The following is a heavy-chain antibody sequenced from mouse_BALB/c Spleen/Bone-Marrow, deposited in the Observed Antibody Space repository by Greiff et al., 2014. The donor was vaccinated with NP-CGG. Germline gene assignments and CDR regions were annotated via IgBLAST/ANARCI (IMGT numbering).Heavy chain of an antibody. V-gene: IGHV1-20*02. Sequence: QLQQSGPELVKPGASVKISCKASGYSFTGYFMNWVMQSHGKSLEWIGRINPYNGDTFYNQKFKGKAILTVDKSSSTAHMELRSLASEDSAVYYCARGDYRFDEGYFDCWGQGTSLTVSS. CDR2: INPYNGDT. D-gene: IGHD2-14*01. CDR1: GYSFTGYF. CDR3: ARGDYRFDEGYFDC. J-gene: IGHJ2*02.